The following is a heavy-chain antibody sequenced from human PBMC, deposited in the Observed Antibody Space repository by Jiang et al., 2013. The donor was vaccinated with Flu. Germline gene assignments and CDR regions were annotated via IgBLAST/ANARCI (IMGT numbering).Heavy chain of an antibody. CDR3: ARDLGWDLLDI. D-gene: IGHD1-26*01. V-gene: IGHV6-1*01. J-gene: IGHJ3*02. Sequence: NWIRQSPPRGLEWLGRTYYRSKWYNDYAVSVKSRMTINPDTSKNQFSLQLNSVTPEDTAMYCCARDLGWDLLDIWGQGTMVTVSS. CDR2: TYYRSKWYN.